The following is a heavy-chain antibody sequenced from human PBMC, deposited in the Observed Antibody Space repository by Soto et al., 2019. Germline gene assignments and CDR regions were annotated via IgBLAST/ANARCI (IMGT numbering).Heavy chain of an antibody. CDR3: ARSGLRRPHIPYRSSGLDV. D-gene: IGHD2-21*01. V-gene: IGHV1-69*01. J-gene: IGHJ6*02. CDR1: GATFTNSV. CDR2: IIPLLGTV. Sequence: QGQLVQSGAEVKKPGSSVKVSCRASGATFTNSVITWVRKGPGQGLEFMGGIIPLLGTVDYAENFQVRVTLTAHEVTNTVYLERLSLRYDDTDVSYWARSGLRRPHIPYRSSGLDVWGHGTTVSV.